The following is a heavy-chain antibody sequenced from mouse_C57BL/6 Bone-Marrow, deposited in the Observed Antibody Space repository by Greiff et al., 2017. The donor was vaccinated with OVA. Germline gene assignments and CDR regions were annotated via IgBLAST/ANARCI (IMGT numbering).Heavy chain of an antibody. CDR2: IYPGSGST. CDR1: GYTFTSYW. CDR3: AREGVVAYYYAMDT. V-gene: IGHV1-55*01. Sequence: VQLQQPGAELVKPGASVKMSCKASGYTFTSYWITWVKQRPGQGLEWIGDIYPGSGSTNYNEKFKSKATLTVDTSSSTAYMQLSSLTSEDSAVYYCAREGVVAYYYAMDTGVKEPQSPSPQ. J-gene: IGHJ4*01. D-gene: IGHD1-1*01.